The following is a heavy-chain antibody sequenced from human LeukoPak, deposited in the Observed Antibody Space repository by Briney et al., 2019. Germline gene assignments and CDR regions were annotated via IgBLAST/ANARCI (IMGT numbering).Heavy chain of an antibody. Sequence: GASVKVSCKTSGYTFTNYDINWVRQATGQGLEWLGWMSPGSGYTGYAQKFQGRVTMTRDISITTAYGELSSLRSEDTAVYYGARGIEASVDYWGQGSLVTVPS. J-gene: IGHJ4*02. V-gene: IGHV1-8*02. D-gene: IGHD2/OR15-2a*01. CDR2: MSPGSGYT. CDR1: GYTFTNYD. CDR3: ARGIEASVDY.